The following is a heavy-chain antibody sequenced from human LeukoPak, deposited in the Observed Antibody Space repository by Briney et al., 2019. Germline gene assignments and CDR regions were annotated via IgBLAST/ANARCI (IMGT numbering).Heavy chain of an antibody. CDR3: ARYSYGRMDYFDY. CDR2: IYSGGST. J-gene: IGHJ4*02. D-gene: IGHD5-18*01. V-gene: IGHV3-53*05. Sequence: GGSLRLSCAASGFTVSSNYMSWVRQAPGKGLEWVSVIYSGGSTYYADSVKGKFTISRDNSKNTLYLQMGSLRAEDMAVYYCARYSYGRMDYFDYWGQGTLVTVSS. CDR1: GFTVSSNY.